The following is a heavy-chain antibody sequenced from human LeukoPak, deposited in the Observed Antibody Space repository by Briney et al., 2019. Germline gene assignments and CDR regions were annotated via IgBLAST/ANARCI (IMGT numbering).Heavy chain of an antibody. CDR1: GGSISSGDYY. CDR2: IYYSGST. Sequence: SETLSLTCTVSGGSISSGDYYWSWIRQPPGKGLEWIGYIYYSGSTYYNPSLKSRVTISVDTPKNQSSLKLSSVTAADTAVYYCARQAYYYDSSGYSTLFDYWGQGTLVTVSS. D-gene: IGHD3-22*01. J-gene: IGHJ4*02. V-gene: IGHV4-30-4*01. CDR3: ARQAYYYDSSGYSTLFDY.